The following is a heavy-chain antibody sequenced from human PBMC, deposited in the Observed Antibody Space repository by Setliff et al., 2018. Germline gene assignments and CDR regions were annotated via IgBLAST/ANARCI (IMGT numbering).Heavy chain of an antibody. Sequence: GGSLRLSCTSSGFTFSTYWMSWVRQAPGKGLEWVANIKHDGSEKNYVDSVKGRFTISRDNAENSLYLQMNSLRAEDTAVYYCAREDRSGYGYYYGMDVWGQGTTVTVSS. CDR1: GFTFSTYW. D-gene: IGHD3-22*01. J-gene: IGHJ6*02. CDR2: IKHDGSEK. V-gene: IGHV3-7*01. CDR3: AREDRSGYGYYYGMDV.